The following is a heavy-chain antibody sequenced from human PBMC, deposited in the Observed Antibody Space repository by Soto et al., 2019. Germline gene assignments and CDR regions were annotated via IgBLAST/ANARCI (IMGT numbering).Heavy chain of an antibody. Sequence: EVQLVESGGGWVQPGGSLRLSCAASGFTFSTYAMTWVRLAPGRGLEWVLGIKSSGSPTDYPESVKGRFTISRDNLMNTLFLDMNGLRAEDTAIYYCAKTPRGGASGDWYFDLWGRGTLVTVSS. CDR2: IKSSGSPT. D-gene: IGHD3-10*01. CDR1: GFTFSTYA. V-gene: IGHV3-23*04. J-gene: IGHJ2*01. CDR3: AKTPRGGASGDWYFDL.